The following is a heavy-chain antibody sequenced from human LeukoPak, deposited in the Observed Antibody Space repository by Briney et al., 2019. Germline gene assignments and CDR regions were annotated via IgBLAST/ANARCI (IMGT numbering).Heavy chain of an antibody. CDR3: ARGGEFDY. J-gene: IGHJ4*02. CDR1: GFTFSSYS. CDR2: ISSSSSTI. Sequence: GGSLRLSCAASGFTFSSYSMNWVRQAPGKGLEWVSYISSSSSTIYYAVSVKGRFTISRDNAKNSLYLQMNSLRAEDTAVYYCARGGEFDYWGQGTLVTVSS. V-gene: IGHV3-48*04. D-gene: IGHD3-16*01.